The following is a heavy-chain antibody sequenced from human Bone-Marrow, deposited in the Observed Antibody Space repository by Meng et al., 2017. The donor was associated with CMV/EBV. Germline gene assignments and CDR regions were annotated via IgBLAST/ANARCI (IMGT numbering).Heavy chain of an antibody. V-gene: IGHV3-7*01. CDR2: RKQDGSEK. CDR1: GFTFSSYW. D-gene: IGHD4-17*01. CDR3: ARDHRDYGDYIGYYGMDV. Sequence: GESLKISCAASGFTFSSYWMSWVRQAPGKGLEWVANRKQDGSEKYYVDSVKGRFTISRDNAKNSLYLQMNSLRAEDTAVYYCARDHRDYGDYIGYYGMDVWGQRTTVTVSS. J-gene: IGHJ6*02.